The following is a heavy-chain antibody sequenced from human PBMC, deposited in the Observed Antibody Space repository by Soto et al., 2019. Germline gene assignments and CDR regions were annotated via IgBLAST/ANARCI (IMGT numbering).Heavy chain of an antibody. V-gene: IGHV1-2*02. CDR3: ARASGSTLKVYAPIGC. CDR1: GYSLTEYY. J-gene: IGHJ4*02. Sequence: ASVKVSCKASGYSLTEYYLHWVRQAPGQGLEWMGWINPTTGGTTYAQKFEGRVTMTRDRSVNTAYMELSRLRSDDTALYFCARASGSTLKVYAPIGCWGQGSLGTVSS. CDR2: INPTTGGT. D-gene: IGHD2-8*01.